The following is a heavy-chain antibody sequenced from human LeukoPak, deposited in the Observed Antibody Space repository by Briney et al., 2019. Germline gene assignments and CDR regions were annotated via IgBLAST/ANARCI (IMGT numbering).Heavy chain of an antibody. Sequence: PSETLSLTCTVSGGSISSGSYYWSWIRQPPGKGLEWIGRIYTSGSTNYNPSLKSRVTISVDTSKNQFSLKLSSVTAADTAVYYCASSWYFYFDYWGQGTLVTVSS. CDR1: GGSISSGSYY. J-gene: IGHJ4*02. V-gene: IGHV4-61*02. D-gene: IGHD6-13*01. CDR3: ASSWYFYFDY. CDR2: IYTSGST.